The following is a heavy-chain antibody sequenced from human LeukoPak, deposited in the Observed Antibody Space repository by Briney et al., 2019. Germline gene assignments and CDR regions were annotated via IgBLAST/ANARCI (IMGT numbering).Heavy chain of an antibody. J-gene: IGHJ3*02. Sequence: SETLSLTCTVSGGSISSGSYYWSWIRQPAGKGLEWIGRIYTSGSTNYNPSLKSRVTISVDTSKNQFSLKLSSVTAADTAVYYCALKISTNGDYEDLDIWGQGTMVTVSS. V-gene: IGHV4-61*02. CDR2: IYTSGST. D-gene: IGHD4-17*01. CDR1: GGSISSGSYY. CDR3: ALKISTNGDYEDLDI.